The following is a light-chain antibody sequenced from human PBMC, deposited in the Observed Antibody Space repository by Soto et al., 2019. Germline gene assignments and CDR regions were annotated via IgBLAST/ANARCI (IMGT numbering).Light chain of an antibody. CDR3: QQRSKWPPS. Sequence: EIVLTQSPATLSLSPGERATLSCRASQGVSSNLAWYQQKPGQAPRLLIYEASNRATGIPARFSGSGSGTDFTLNISSLEPEDSAIYFCQQRSKWPPSFGGGTKVEIK. V-gene: IGKV3-11*01. CDR2: EAS. J-gene: IGKJ4*01. CDR1: QGVSSN.